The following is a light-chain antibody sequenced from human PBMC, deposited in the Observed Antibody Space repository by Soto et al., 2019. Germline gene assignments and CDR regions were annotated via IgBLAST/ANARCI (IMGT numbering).Light chain of an antibody. CDR3: QQYGSSGT. V-gene: IGKV3-20*01. J-gene: IGKJ1*01. Sequence: EIVMTQSPATLPVSPGEGGTLSCRASQSISGNLSWYQQKPGQAPRLLIYGASTRATGIPARFSGSGSGTDFTLTITRLEPEDFAVYYCQQYGSSGTFGQGTKVDI. CDR1: QSISGN. CDR2: GAS.